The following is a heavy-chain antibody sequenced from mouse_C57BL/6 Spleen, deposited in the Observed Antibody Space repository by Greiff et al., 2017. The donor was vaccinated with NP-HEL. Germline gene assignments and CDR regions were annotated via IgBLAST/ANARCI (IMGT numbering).Heavy chain of an antibody. CDR2: IWSDGST. Sequence: VKLQESGPGLVAPSQSLSITCTVSGFSLTSYGVHWVRQPPGKGLEWLVVIWSDGSTTYNSALKSRLSISQDNSKSQVFLKMNSLQTDDTAMYYCARHPYGSSFYGNYGYAMDYWGQGTSVTVSS. CDR1: GFSLTSYG. J-gene: IGHJ4*01. CDR3: ARHPYGSSFYGNYGYAMDY. V-gene: IGHV2-6-1*01. D-gene: IGHD1-1*01.